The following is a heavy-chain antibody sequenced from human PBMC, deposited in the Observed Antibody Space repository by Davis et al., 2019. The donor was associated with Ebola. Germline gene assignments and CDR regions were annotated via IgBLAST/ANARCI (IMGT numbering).Heavy chain of an antibody. J-gene: IGHJ4*02. CDR2: ISHSGST. D-gene: IGHD2-2*01. Sequence: MPSETLSLTCSVSGFSISGGYYWGWIRQAPGKGMEWIGSISHSGSTYFTPSLASRVTISIDTSKNQFSLSLSSVTAADTAVYYCARHEYTSSSSPFDYWGQGTLVTVSS. CDR1: GFSISGGYY. CDR3: ARHEYTSSSSPFDY. V-gene: IGHV4-38-2*02.